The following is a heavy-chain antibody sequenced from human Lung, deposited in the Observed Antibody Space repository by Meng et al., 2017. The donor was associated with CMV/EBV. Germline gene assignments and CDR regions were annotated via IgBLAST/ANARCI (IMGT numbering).Heavy chain of an antibody. D-gene: IGHD3-3*01. CDR3: ARVDGTYYDFWSGSVGSWFDP. CDR1: GGSISRYY. CDR2: IYYSGST. Sequence: SETLSLXXTVSGGSISRYYWSWIRQPPGKGLEWIGYIYYSGSTNYNPSFKSRVTISVDTSKNQFSLKLSSVTAAATAVYYCARVDGTYYDFWSGSVGSWFDPWGQGTLVTVSS. J-gene: IGHJ5*02. V-gene: IGHV4-59*01.